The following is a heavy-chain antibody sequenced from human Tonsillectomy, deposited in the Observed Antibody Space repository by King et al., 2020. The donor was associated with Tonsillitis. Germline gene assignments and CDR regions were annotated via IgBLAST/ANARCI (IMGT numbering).Heavy chain of an antibody. D-gene: IGHD3-3*01. CDR2: INPSDGNT. J-gene: IGHJ4*02. CDR1: GDTFTSYY. CDR3: ARSITIFGVLIHRQLAY. Sequence: QLVQSGAEVKKPGASVKVSCEASGDTFTSYYVHWVRQAPGQGLEWMGMINPSDGNTNYAQKFQGRVIMTRDTSTRTVYMDLSSLGSEDTAVYYCARSITIFGVLIHRQLAYWGQGTLVTVSS. V-gene: IGHV1-46*01.